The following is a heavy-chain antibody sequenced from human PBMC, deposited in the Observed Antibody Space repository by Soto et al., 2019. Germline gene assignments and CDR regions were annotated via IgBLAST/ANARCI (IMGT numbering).Heavy chain of an antibody. CDR2: ISWNSGSI. V-gene: IGHV3-9*01. J-gene: IGHJ5*02. D-gene: IGHD3-3*01. Sequence: PGGSLRLSCAASGFTFDDYAMHWVRQAPGKGLEWVSGISWNSGSIGYADSVKGRFTISRDNAKNSLYLQMNSLRAEDTALYYCAKGGFGVATNWFDPWGQGTLVTVSS. CDR1: GFTFDDYA. CDR3: AKGGFGVATNWFDP.